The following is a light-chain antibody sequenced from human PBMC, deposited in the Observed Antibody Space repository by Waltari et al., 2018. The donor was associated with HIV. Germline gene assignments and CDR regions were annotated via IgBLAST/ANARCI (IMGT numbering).Light chain of an antibody. Sequence: QSVLTQPPSASGTPGQRVAIFCSGSSSHTGSNYVYWYQQLPGTAPKVLIYRSNQRPSGVPDRFSGSKSGTSASLAISALRSEDEADYYCATWDDSLSGPVFGGGTKLTVL. CDR3: ATWDDSLSGPV. CDR2: RSN. V-gene: IGLV1-47*01. J-gene: IGLJ3*02. CDR1: SSHTGSNY.